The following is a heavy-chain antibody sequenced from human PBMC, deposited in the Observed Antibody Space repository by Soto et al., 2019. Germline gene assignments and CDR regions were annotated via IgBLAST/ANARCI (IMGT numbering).Heavy chain of an antibody. J-gene: IGHJ4*01. CDR2: IYRDDDK. D-gene: IGHD3-22*01. CDR3: ALTYYYYDSSCYNYYFDY. CDR1: GFLLSTSGVG. V-gene: IGHV2-5*02. Sequence: SGLTLVNPTQTFTLTCTFFGFLLSTSGVGVAWIGQPPGKALEWLALIYRDDDKRYSQSLKSRLTITKDTSKNQVVLTMTNMYPVDTATYFCALTYYYYDSSCYNYYFDYRGQGTLVTVSS.